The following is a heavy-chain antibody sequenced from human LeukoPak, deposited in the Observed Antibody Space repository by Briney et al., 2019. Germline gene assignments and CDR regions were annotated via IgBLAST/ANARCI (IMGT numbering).Heavy chain of an antibody. J-gene: IGHJ5*02. D-gene: IGHD3-10*01. Sequence: PSETLSLTCTVSGGSIRSSSYYWGWIRQPPGKGLEWIGDIYSAGSTYYKPSLKRRVTISVDTSKNQFSLDLTSVTAADTAVYHCARRPLIRGVVNWFDPWGQGTLVTVSS. CDR3: ARRPLIRGVVNWFDP. CDR2: IYSAGST. V-gene: IGHV4-39*01. CDR1: GGSIRSSSYY.